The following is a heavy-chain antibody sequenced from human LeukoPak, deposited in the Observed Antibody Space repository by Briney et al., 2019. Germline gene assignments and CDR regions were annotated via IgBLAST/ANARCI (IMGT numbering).Heavy chain of an antibody. CDR2: ITGSGGST. V-gene: IGHV3-23*01. Sequence: PGGSLRLSCAASGFTFRSYGMSWVRQAPGKGLEWVSAITGSGGSTYYADSVKGWFTISRDNSKNTLYLQMKSLRAEDTAIYYCAKIKYYSDSSGYYLDAFDIWGQGTMVTVSS. D-gene: IGHD3-22*01. CDR1: GFTFRSYG. CDR3: AKIKYYSDSSGYYLDAFDI. J-gene: IGHJ3*02.